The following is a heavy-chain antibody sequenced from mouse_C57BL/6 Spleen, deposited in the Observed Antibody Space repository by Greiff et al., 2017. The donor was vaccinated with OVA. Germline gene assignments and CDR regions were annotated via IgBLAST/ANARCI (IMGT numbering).Heavy chain of an antibody. J-gene: IGHJ4*01. D-gene: IGHD1-1*01. CDR2: IYPGDGDT. V-gene: IGHV1-80*01. CDR1: GYAFSSYW. Sequence: VQLQQSGAELVKPGASVKISCKASGYAFSSYWMNWVKQRPGKGLEWIGQIYPGDGDTNYNGKFKGKATLTADKSSSTAYMQLSSLTSEDSAVYFCARGTTVGGDAMDYWGQGTSGTVSS. CDR3: ARGTTVGGDAMDY.